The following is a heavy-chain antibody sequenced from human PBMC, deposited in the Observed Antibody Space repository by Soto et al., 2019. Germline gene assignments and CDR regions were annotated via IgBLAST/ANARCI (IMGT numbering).Heavy chain of an antibody. CDR1: GFTFSSYG. V-gene: IGHV3-33*01. D-gene: IGHD5-12*01. CDR3: AREYRADAFDI. CDR2: IWYDGSNK. Sequence: GGSLRLSCAASGFTFSSYGMHWVSQAPGKGLEWVAVIWYDGSNKYYADSVKGRFTISRDNSKNTLYLQMNSLRAEDTAVYYCAREYRADAFDIWGQGTMVTGSS. J-gene: IGHJ3*02.